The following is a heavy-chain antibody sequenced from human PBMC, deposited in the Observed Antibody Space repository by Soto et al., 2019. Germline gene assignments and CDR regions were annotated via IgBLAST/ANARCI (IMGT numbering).Heavy chain of an antibody. V-gene: IGHV3-21*01. CDR1: GFTFSSYS. Sequence: GGSLRLSCAASGFTFSSYSMNWVRQAPGKGLEWVSSISSSSYIYYADSVKGRFTISRDNAKNSLYLQMNSLRAEDTAVYYCARDGDYYDSSGYPPDAFDIWGQGTMVTVSS. CDR2: ISSSSYI. J-gene: IGHJ3*02. CDR3: ARDGDYYDSSGYPPDAFDI. D-gene: IGHD3-22*01.